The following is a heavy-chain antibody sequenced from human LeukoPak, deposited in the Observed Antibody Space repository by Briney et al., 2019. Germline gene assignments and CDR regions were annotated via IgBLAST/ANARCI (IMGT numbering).Heavy chain of an antibody. CDR1: GFTFTSYW. CDR3: ARDIVPAATEACDM. J-gene: IGHJ3*02. D-gene: IGHD2-2*01. Sequence: GGSLGLSCAASGFTFTSYWMTWVRQAPGKGLEWVANIKKDGSEKYYVDSVKGRFTISRDNAKNSLYLQMNSLRAEDTAVYYCARDIVPAATEACDMWGQGTMVTVSS. V-gene: IGHV3-7*03. CDR2: IKKDGSEK.